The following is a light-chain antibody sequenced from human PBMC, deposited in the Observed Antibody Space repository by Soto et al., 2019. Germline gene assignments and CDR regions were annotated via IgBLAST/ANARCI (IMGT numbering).Light chain of an antibody. J-gene: IGKJ1*01. V-gene: IGKV1-5*03. CDR1: QSISSW. Sequence: DIQMTQSPSTLSASVGDRVIITCRASQSISSWLAWYRQKPGKAPKLLIYKASSLESGVPSRFSGSGSGTEFTLTISSLQPDDFATYYCQHYNTYSTFGQGTKVEIK. CDR3: QHYNTYST. CDR2: KAS.